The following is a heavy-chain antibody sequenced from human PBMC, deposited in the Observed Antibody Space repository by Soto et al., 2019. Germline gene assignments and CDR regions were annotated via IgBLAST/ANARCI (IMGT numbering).Heavy chain of an antibody. J-gene: IGHJ6*02. Sequence: ASVKVSCKASGYTFTSYYMHWVRQAPGQGLEWMGIINPSGGSTSYAQKFQGRVTMTRDTSTSTVYMELSSLRSEDTAVYYCASHSHPNYYYYGMDVWGQGTTVTVSS. CDR2: INPSGGST. CDR3: ASHSHPNYYYYGMDV. CDR1: GYTFTSYY. V-gene: IGHV1-46*03.